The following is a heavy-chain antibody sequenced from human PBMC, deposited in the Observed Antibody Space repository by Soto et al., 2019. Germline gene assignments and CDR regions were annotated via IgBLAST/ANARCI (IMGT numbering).Heavy chain of an antibody. D-gene: IGHD1-1*01. V-gene: IGHV3-48*02. CDR3: ARGRANYYLDF. Sequence: EVQLVQSGGDLVQPGGSLRLSCKASGFTFSGYSMDWVRQAPGKGLEWIAYISGGGVPVYYADSVKGRFTISRDNAKNSLYRKLNHLRDEDTAIYYCARGRANYYLDFGGQGALVTVSS. CDR1: GFTFSGYS. CDR2: ISGGGVPV. J-gene: IGHJ4*02.